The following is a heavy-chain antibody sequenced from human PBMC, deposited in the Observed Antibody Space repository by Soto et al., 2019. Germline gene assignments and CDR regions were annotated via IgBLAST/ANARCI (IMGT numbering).Heavy chain of an antibody. Sequence: EVQLVESGGALVQPGGSLRLSCAASGFSFSSYSMNWVRQAPGKGLEWVSFISSSGVIYYADSVKGRFSISRANAKNSLSLQMFSLRDEDTAIYFCATDHFGSNSDALEYWGQGTPVTVSS. J-gene: IGHJ4*02. D-gene: IGHD1-1*01. V-gene: IGHV3-48*02. CDR2: ISSSGVI. CDR1: GFSFSSYS. CDR3: ATDHFGSNSDALEY.